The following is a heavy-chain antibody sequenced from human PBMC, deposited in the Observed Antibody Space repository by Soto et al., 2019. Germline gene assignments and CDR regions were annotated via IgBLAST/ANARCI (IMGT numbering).Heavy chain of an antibody. CDR3: ARFHWYFDL. J-gene: IGHJ2*01. CDR1: GGSISGYH. CDR2: IYYSACT. V-gene: IGHV4-59*08. Sequence: QVQLQESGPGLVKPSEALSLTCTVSGGSISGYHWRWLQQPPGKGLEWIGYIYYSACTNYNPSLSSRLSISVDTSKSPCSLTMSSVMATDPGVYDCARFHWYFDLWGRGPLVTVSS.